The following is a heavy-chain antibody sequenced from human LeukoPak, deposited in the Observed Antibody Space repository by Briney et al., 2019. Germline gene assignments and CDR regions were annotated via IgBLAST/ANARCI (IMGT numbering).Heavy chain of an antibody. V-gene: IGHV3-7*01. CDR1: GFTFTNYW. Sequence: GGSLRLSCAASGFTFTNYWMSWVRQAPGKGLELVANIKQDRSEKYYVDSVTGRFTISRDNAKNSLYLQMNSLRAEDAAVYYCARLREIPVFGVVTKSTSYFDYWGQGTLVTVSS. CDR2: IKQDRSEK. CDR3: ARLREIPVFGVVTKSTSYFDY. D-gene: IGHD3-3*01. J-gene: IGHJ4*02.